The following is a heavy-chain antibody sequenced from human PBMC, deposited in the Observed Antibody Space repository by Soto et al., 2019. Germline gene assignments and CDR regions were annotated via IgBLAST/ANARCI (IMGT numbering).Heavy chain of an antibody. CDR3: ARGRVRRDYYGSGRSWAFDY. D-gene: IGHD3-10*01. J-gene: IGHJ4*02. CDR2: INHSGST. V-gene: IGHV4-34*01. Sequence: QVQLQQWGAGLLKPSETLSLTCAVYGGSFSGYYWSWIRQPPGKGLEWIGEINHSGSTNYNPSLKSRVTISVDTSKNQFSLKLSSVTAADTAVYYCARGRVRRDYYGSGRSWAFDYWGQGTLVTVSS. CDR1: GGSFSGYY.